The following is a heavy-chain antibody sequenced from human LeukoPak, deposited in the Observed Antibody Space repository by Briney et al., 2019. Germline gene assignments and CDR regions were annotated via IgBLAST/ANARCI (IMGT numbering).Heavy chain of an antibody. J-gene: IGHJ4*02. CDR2: IIPFFDTP. Sequence: SVKVSCKASGGTFSSDTISWLRQAPGQGLEWMGGIIPFFDTPNNAQKFQGRVTITADESTSTAYMELSSLRSEDTAVYYCARDGDNGPFDYWGQGTLVTVSS. CDR1: GGTFSSDT. CDR3: ARDGDNGPFDY. D-gene: IGHD7-27*01. V-gene: IGHV1-69*13.